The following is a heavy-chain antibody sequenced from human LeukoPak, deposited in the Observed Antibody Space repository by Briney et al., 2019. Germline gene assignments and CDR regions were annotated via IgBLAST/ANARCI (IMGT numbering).Heavy chain of an antibody. J-gene: IGHJ4*02. D-gene: IGHD3-22*01. V-gene: IGHV3-21*01. CDR2: ISGSTNYS. CDR1: GFTFNSYT. Sequence: GRSLRLSCAASGFTFNSYTMHWAHQAPGKGLDWVSSISGSTNYSYYADSVKGRFAISRDNAKNSLYLQMNSLRVEDTAVYYCARDQAYYYDRSGYYFFDYWGQGTLVTVSS. CDR3: ARDQAYYYDRSGYYFFDY.